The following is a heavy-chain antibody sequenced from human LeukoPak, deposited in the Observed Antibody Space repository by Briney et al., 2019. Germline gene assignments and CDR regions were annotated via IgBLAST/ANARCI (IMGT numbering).Heavy chain of an antibody. V-gene: IGHV3-53*01. CDR3: AKDPVTMVRGVKPNYFNY. D-gene: IGHD3-10*01. Sequence: GGSLRLSCAASGFTVSSNYMTWVRQAPGKGLEWLSVIYSDGSTYYADSVKGRFTISRDNSKNTLYLQMDSLRAEDTAVYYCAKDPVTMVRGVKPNYFNYWGQGTLVTVSS. J-gene: IGHJ4*02. CDR2: IYSDGST. CDR1: GFTVSSNY.